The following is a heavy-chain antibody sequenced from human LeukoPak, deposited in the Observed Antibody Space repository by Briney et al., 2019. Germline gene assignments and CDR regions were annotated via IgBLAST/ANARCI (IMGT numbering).Heavy chain of an antibody. CDR1: GGSISSSSYY. Sequence: PSETLSLTCTVSGGSISSSSYYWGWIRQPPGKGLEWIGSIYYSGSTYYNPSLKSRVTISVDTSKNQFSLKLSSVTAADTAVYYCARGLYGSDPNWFDPWGQGNLVTVSS. CDR2: IYYSGST. J-gene: IGHJ5*02. V-gene: IGHV4-39*07. D-gene: IGHD3-10*01. CDR3: ARGLYGSDPNWFDP.